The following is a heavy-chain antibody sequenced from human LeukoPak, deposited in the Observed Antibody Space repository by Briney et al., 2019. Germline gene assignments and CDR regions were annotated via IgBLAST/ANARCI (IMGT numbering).Heavy chain of an antibody. CDR1: GFTFDDYA. D-gene: IGHD6-19*01. CDR2: INWNGVSI. J-gene: IGHJ4*02. Sequence: GGSLRLSCAASGFTFDDYAMNWVRQAPGKGLEWVAGINWNGVSIDYADSVKGRFTISRDNAKNFLYLEMNSLRAEDTAFYFCAGDRRQWVDYFDSWGQGTLVTVSS. V-gene: IGHV3-20*04. CDR3: AGDRRQWVDYFDS.